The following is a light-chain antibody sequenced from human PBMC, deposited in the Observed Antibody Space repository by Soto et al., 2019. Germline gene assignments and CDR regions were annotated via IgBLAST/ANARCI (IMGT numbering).Light chain of an antibody. CDR1: SSNIGNNY. Sequence: SVLTQPPSVSAAPGQKVTISCSGSSSNIGNNYVSWYQQLPGTAPNLLIYDNNQRPSGIPDRFSGSKSGTSATLGITGLQTGDEADYYCGTWDNSLSVYVFGTGTKVTVL. J-gene: IGLJ1*01. CDR2: DNN. V-gene: IGLV1-51*01. CDR3: GTWDNSLSVYV.